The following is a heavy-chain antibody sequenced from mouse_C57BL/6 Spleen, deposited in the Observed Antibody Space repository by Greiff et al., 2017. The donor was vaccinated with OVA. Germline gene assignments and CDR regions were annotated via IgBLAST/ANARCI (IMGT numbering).Heavy chain of an antibody. CDR2: ISYSGST. CDR1: GYSITSGYD. V-gene: IGHV3-1*01. Sequence: EVKLVESGPGMVKPSQSLSLTCTVTGYSITSGYDWHWIRHFPGNQLEWMGYISYSGSTNYNPSLKSRISLTHDTSKNHFFLKLNSVTTEDTATYYCARGRPLAYWGQGTLVTVSA. CDR3: ARGRPLAY. J-gene: IGHJ3*01.